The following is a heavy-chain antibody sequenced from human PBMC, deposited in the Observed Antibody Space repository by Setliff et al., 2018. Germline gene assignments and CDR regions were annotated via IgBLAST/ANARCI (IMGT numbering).Heavy chain of an antibody. J-gene: IGHJ4*02. CDR3: TRLYYTSRARYFDI. CDR1: GDSISGGDYY. CDR2: VCNSGNP. V-gene: IGHV4-61*02. D-gene: IGHD3-3*01. Sequence: SETLSLTCTVSGDSISGGDYYWTWIRQPAGKRLEWIGRVCNSGNPNVNPSLKSRVAMSLDNSGNQFSLNLQSVTAADTAVYYRTRLYYTSRARYFDIWGQGHPVTVSS.